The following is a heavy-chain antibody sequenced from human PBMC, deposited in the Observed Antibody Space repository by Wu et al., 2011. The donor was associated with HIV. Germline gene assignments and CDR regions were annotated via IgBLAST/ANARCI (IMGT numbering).Heavy chain of an antibody. V-gene: IGHV1-8*03. CDR3: TRPLYCSGGSCLNWFDR. Sequence: QVQLVQSGAEVKKPGASVKVSCKASGYTFSSSDINWVRQAPGQGLEWVGWMNPNTGNTGYGEKFQGRVTISTNTSISTAYMEVRSLRSEDTALYYCTRPLYCSGGSCLNWFDRWGQGTLVTVSS. CDR1: GYTFSSSD. J-gene: IGHJ5*02. D-gene: IGHD2-15*01. CDR2: MNPNTGNT.